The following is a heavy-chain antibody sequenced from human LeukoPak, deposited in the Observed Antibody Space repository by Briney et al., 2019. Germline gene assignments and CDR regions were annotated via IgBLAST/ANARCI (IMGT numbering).Heavy chain of an antibody. CDR1: GGCISSYY. J-gene: IGHJ3*02. V-gene: IGHV4-4*07. D-gene: IGHD3-10*01. CDR2: IYTSGST. Sequence: TSSETLSLTCTVSGGCISSYYWSWIRQPAGKGLEWIGRIYTSGSTNYNPSLKSRVTMSVDTSKNQFSLKLSSVTAADTAVYYCARDSGITMVRGPGAFDIWGQGTMVTVSS. CDR3: ARDSGITMVRGPGAFDI.